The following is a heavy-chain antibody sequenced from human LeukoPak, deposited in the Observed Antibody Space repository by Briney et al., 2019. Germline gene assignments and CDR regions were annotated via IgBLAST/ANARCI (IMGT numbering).Heavy chain of an antibody. CDR1: GFTVSSNY. V-gene: IGHV3-53*05. CDR3: AKGINWNDGLDY. J-gene: IGHJ4*02. Sequence: PGGSLRLSCAASGFTVSSNYMSWVRQAPGKGLEWVSVIYSGGSTYYADSVKGRFTISRDNAKNSLYLQMNSLRAEDMALYYCAKGINWNDGLDYWGQGTLVTVSS. CDR2: IYSGGST. D-gene: IGHD1-20*01.